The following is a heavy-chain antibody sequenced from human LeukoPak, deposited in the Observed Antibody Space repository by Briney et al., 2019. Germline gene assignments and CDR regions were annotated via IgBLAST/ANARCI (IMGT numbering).Heavy chain of an antibody. CDR1: GFTFSSYA. D-gene: IGHD3-3*01. CDR3: AREGWSGYYYFDY. Sequence: GGSLRLSCAASGFTFSSYAMHWVRQAPGKGLEWVAVISYDGSNKYYADSVKGRFTISRDNSKNTLYLQMNSLRAEDTAVYYCAREGWSGYYYFDYWGQGTLVTVSS. V-gene: IGHV3-30-3*01. J-gene: IGHJ4*02. CDR2: ISYDGSNK.